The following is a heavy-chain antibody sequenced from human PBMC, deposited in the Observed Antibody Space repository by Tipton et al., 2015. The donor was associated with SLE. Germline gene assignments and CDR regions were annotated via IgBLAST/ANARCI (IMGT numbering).Heavy chain of an antibody. J-gene: IGHJ4*02. CDR3: ARGFPIHLMNY. D-gene: IGHD5-18*01. CDR1: GVSISNYY. V-gene: IGHV4-59*01. CDR2: VYKN. Sequence: TLSLTCYVTGVSISNYYWTWIRQSPGKGLEWIGNVYKNYNPSLESRVTISVDTSRNLFSLNLSSVTAADTAVYYCARGFPIHLMNYGGQGTLVTVSS.